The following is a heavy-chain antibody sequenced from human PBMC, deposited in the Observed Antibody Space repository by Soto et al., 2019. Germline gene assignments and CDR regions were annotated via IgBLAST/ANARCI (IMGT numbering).Heavy chain of an antibody. CDR2: IYHSGST. CDR3: ARAGYYDYLWGQENWFGP. V-gene: IGHV4-30-2*01. Sequence: SETLSLTCAVSGVSISSGGYSWSWIRQPPGKGLEWIGYIYHSGSTYYNPSLKSRVTISGDRSKNRFSLKLSSVTAADTAVYYCARAGYYDYLWGQENWFGPWGQGTLVTVSS. J-gene: IGHJ5*02. CDR1: GVSISSGGYS. D-gene: IGHD3-16*01.